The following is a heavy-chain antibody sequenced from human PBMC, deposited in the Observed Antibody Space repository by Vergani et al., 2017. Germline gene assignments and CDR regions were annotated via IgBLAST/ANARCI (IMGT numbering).Heavy chain of an antibody. CDR1: GFTFSSYG. V-gene: IGHV3-30*03. CDR2: ISYDGSNK. Sequence: QVQLVESGGGVVQPGGSLRLSCAASGFTFSSYGMHWVRQAPGKGLEWVAVISYDGSNKYYADSVKGRFTISRDNSKNTLYLQMNSLRAEDTAVYYCARLYSPSGSYYRGWFDPWGQGTLVTVSS. CDR3: ARLYSPSGSYYRGWFDP. J-gene: IGHJ5*02. D-gene: IGHD3-10*01.